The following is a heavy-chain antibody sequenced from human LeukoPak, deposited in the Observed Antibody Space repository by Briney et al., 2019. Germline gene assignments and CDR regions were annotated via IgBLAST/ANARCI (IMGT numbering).Heavy chain of an antibody. J-gene: IGHJ6*03. CDR2: ISYDGSNK. Sequence: PGRSLRLSCAASGFTFSSYAMHWVRQAPGEGLEWVAVISYDGSNKYYADSVKGRFTISRDNSKNTLYLQMNSLRAEDTAVYYCAWGQLWSLGDSYMDVWGKGTTVTVSS. V-gene: IGHV3-30*04. CDR3: AWGQLWSLGDSYMDV. D-gene: IGHD5-18*01. CDR1: GFTFSSYA.